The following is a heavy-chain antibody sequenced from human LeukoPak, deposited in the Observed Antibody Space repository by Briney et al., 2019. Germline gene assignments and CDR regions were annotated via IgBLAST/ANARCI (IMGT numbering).Heavy chain of an antibody. Sequence: GASVKVSCKVSGYTLTELSMHWVRQAPGKGLEWMGGFDPEDGETIYAQKFQGRVTVTEDTSTDTAYMELSSLRSEDTAVYYCATFDLTRITIFLESWGQGTLVTVSS. D-gene: IGHD3-3*01. V-gene: IGHV1-24*01. CDR1: GYTLTELS. J-gene: IGHJ4*02. CDR3: ATFDLTRITIFLES. CDR2: FDPEDGET.